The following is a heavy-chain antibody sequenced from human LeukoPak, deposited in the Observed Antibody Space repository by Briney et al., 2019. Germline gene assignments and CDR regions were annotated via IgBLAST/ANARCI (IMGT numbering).Heavy chain of an antibody. D-gene: IGHD5/OR15-5a*01. J-gene: IGHJ4*02. V-gene: IGHV1-69*04. CDR2: IIPLFDIT. Sequence: SVKVSCKASGGTFSSYAINWVGQAPGQGLEWMGRIIPLFDITNYAQKFQGRVTITADKSTSTAYMELSSLRSEDTALYYCAGADGSSYSLDETFDYWGQGTLVTVSS. CDR3: AGADGSSYSLDETFDY. CDR1: GGTFSSYA.